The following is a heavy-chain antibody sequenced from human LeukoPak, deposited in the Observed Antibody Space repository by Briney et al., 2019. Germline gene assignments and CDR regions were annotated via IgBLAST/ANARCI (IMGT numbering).Heavy chain of an antibody. J-gene: IGHJ4*02. V-gene: IGHV1-2*06. D-gene: IGHD3-10*01. CDR2: VNPYNGDT. Sequence: ASVKVSCKASGYTLTDYYMHWVRQAPGQGLEWMGRVNPYNGDTSYTQKFQGRVTVTRDTSINAAYMELSRLRSDDTAVYYCAREGYGSGSHYTFDYWGQGTLVTVSS. CDR3: AREGYGSGSHYTFDY. CDR1: GYTLTDYY.